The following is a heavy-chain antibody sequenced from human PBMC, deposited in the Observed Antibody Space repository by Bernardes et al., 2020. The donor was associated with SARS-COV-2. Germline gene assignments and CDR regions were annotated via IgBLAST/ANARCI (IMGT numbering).Heavy chain of an antibody. CDR1: GFTVSSNY. J-gene: IGHJ6*02. CDR2: IYSGGST. Sequence: GGSLRLSCAASGFTVSSNYMSWVRQAPGKGLEWVSVIYSGGSTYYADSVKGRFTISRDNSKNTLYLQMNSLRAEDTAVYYCARDSPPAAPYYYGMDVWGQGTTVTVSS. CDR3: ARDSPPAAPYYYGMDV. V-gene: IGHV3-53*01. D-gene: IGHD2-2*01.